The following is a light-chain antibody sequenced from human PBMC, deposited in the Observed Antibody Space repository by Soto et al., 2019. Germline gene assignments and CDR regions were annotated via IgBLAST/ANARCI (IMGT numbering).Light chain of an antibody. Sequence: QSVLTQPPSASGTPGQRVTISCSGSSSNIGSNTVNWYQQLPGTAPKLLIYSNNQRPSGVPDRFSGSKSGTSASLAISGLQSEDEADYYYAAWDDSLNGQVVFGGGTKLTVL. CDR1: SSNIGSNT. V-gene: IGLV1-44*01. J-gene: IGLJ2*01. CDR2: SNN. CDR3: AAWDDSLNGQVV.